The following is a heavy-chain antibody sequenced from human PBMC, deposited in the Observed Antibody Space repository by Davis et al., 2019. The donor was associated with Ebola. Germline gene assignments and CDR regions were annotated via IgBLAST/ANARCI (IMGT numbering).Heavy chain of an antibody. D-gene: IGHD3-10*01. CDR1: GFTFSDFA. V-gene: IGHV3-30*17. Sequence: GESLKISCVASGFTFSDFAMHWVRQVPGNGLEWVSVIAYDGSVTYYGDSVKGRFTTSRDNSRNTLYLQLNSLTEDDTAFYFCAKGGITMDRGASFWGQGTMVTVSS. J-gene: IGHJ3*01. CDR2: IAYDGSVT. CDR3: AKGGITMDRGASF.